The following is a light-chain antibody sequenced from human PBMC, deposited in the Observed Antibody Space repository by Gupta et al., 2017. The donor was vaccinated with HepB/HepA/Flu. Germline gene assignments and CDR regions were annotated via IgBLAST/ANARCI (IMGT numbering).Light chain of an antibody. J-gene: IGKJ4*01. V-gene: IGKV1-12*01. CDR2: AAS. Sequence: DIQMTQSPSSVSASVGDKVTITCRASQGIRTWLAWYQQKPGKAPKLLIYAASTLQSGVPSRFRGSGSGTDFTLSIGSLHPEDSATYYCQQSDTFPRTFGGGTKVEIK. CDR1: QGIRTW. CDR3: QQSDTFPRT.